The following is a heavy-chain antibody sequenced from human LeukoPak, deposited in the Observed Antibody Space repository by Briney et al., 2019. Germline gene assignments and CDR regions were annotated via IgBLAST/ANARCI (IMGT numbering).Heavy chain of an antibody. CDR2: IFPADSDT. CDR1: GYSFNNYW. Sequence: GESLKISCKASGYSFNNYWIAWVRQMPGKALEWMGIIFPADSDTRYSPSFQGQVTISADNSITTAYLQWNTLKTSDSAMYYCARHASVTNLGVLLRGDALNVWGQGTMVSVSS. CDR3: ARHASVTNLGVLLRGDALNV. V-gene: IGHV5-51*01. D-gene: IGHD3-3*01. J-gene: IGHJ3*01.